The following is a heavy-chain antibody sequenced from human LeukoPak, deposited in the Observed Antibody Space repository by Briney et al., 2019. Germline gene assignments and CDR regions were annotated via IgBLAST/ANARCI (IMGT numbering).Heavy chain of an antibody. CDR1: GFTVSSNY. Sequence: GGPLRLSCAASGFTVSSNYMSWVRQAPGKGLEWVSVIYSGGSTYYADSVKGRLTISRDNSKNTLYLQMNSLRAEDTAVYYCAREGNGYNYNDAFDIWGQGTMVTVSS. V-gene: IGHV3-66*02. D-gene: IGHD5-24*01. J-gene: IGHJ3*02. CDR3: AREGNGYNYNDAFDI. CDR2: IYSGGST.